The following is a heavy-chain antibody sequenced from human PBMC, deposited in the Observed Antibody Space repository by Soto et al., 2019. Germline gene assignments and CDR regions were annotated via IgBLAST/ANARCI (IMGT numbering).Heavy chain of an antibody. J-gene: IGHJ6*02. D-gene: IGHD1-26*01. CDR3: ARVSLGATTITDYYYYGMDV. V-gene: IGHV3-23*01. CDR1: GFTFSSYA. Sequence: VGSLRLSCAASGFTFSSYAMTWVRQAPGEGLEWVSGISGSGGGTYYADSVKGRFTISRDNSKSTLYLQMSGLRAEDTAVYYCARVSLGATTITDYYYYGMDVWGQGTTVTVSS. CDR2: ISGSGGGT.